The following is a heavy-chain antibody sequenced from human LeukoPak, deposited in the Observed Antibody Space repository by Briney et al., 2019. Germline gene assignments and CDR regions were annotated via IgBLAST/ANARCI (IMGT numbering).Heavy chain of an antibody. V-gene: IGHV3-7*01. D-gene: IGHD3-22*01. J-gene: IGHJ3*01. CDR3: AGGSSGL. CDR2: INQDGSEK. CDR1: EFTFSRYS. Sequence: GGSLRLSCATSEFTFSRYSMYWVRQAPGKGLECVANINQDGSEKYYVDSVKGRFTISRDNAKNSLYLQMSSLRAEDTAVYYCAGGSSGLWGQGTMVTVSS.